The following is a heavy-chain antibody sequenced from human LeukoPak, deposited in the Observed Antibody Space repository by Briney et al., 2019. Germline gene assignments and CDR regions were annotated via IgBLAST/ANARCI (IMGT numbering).Heavy chain of an antibody. CDR2: ISGSGGST. V-gene: IGHV3-23*01. Sequence: GSLRLSCAASGFTFNSYAMSWVRQAPGKGLEWVSGISGSGGSTYYADSVKGRFTISRDNSKNTLYLQMNSLRAEDTAVYYCAKVLGTMVRGVIISSYYYGMDVWGQGTTVTVSS. D-gene: IGHD3-10*01. CDR1: GFTFNSYA. J-gene: IGHJ6*02. CDR3: AKVLGTMVRGVIISSYYYGMDV.